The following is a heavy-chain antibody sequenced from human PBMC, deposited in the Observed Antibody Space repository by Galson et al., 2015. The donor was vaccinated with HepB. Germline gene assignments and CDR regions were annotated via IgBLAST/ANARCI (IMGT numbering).Heavy chain of an antibody. J-gene: IGHJ6*03. D-gene: IGHD2-21*01. CDR2: ISGSGGST. CDR3: AKVACGGDCYSPSMDV. V-gene: IGHV3-23*01. CDR1: GFTFSSYA. Sequence: SLRLSCAASGFTFSSYAMSWVRQAPGKGLEWVSAISGSGGSTYYADSVKGRFTISRDNSKNTLYLQMNSLRAEDTAVYYCAKVACGGDCYSPSMDVWGKGTTVTVSS.